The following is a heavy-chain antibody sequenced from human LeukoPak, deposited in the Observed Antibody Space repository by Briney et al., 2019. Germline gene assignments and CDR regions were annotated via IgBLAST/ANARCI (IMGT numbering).Heavy chain of an antibody. V-gene: IGHV1-2*02. D-gene: IGHD2-2*01. Sequence: ASVKVSCKASGYTFTSYGISWVRQAPGQELEWMGWINPNSGGTNYAQKFQGRVTMTRDTSISTAYMELSRLRSDDTAVYYCARDQLPYYYMDVWGKGTTVTVSS. CDR3: ARDQLPYYYMDV. CDR2: INPNSGGT. CDR1: GYTFTSYG. J-gene: IGHJ6*03.